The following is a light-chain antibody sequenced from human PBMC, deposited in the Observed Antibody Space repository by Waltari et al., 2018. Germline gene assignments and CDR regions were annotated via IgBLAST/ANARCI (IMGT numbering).Light chain of an antibody. CDR1: QSINSW. V-gene: IGKV1-5*01. Sequence: DIQMTQSPSTLSASVGDRVTITCRASQSINSWLAWYQHKPGTAPKLLISDASTLVSGVPSRFSGSGSGTEFTLTVSSLQPDDFAAYFCQQYESYSYTFGQGAKLDIK. J-gene: IGKJ2*01. CDR3: QQYESYSYT. CDR2: DAS.